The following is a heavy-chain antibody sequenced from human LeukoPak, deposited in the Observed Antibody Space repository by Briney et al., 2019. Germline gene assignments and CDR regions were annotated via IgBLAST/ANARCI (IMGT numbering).Heavy chain of an antibody. V-gene: IGHV3-7*03. Sequence: GGSLRLSCAASGFTFSSYWMNWARQAPGKGLEWVASINHNGNVNYYVDSVKGRFTISRDNSKKTLYLQMNSLRAEDTAVYYCVKKTSYSNSLGNFDYWGQGTLVTVSS. J-gene: IGHJ4*02. CDR2: INHNGNVN. D-gene: IGHD6-6*01. CDR1: GFTFSSYW. CDR3: VKKTSYSNSLGNFDY.